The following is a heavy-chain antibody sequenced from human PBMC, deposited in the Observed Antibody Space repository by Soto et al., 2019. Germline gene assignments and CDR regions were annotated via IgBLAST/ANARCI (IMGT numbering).Heavy chain of an antibody. CDR3: AKGLNQQLFAASDI. V-gene: IGHV3-23*01. Sequence: PEGSLRLPCAASGFTFSSYAMSWVRQAPGKGLEWVSAISGSGGSTYYADSVKGRFTISRDNSKNTLYLQMTSLRAEDTAVYYCAKGLNQQLFAASDIWGPGTIVTVS. D-gene: IGHD6-13*01. J-gene: IGHJ3*02. CDR2: ISGSGGST. CDR1: GFTFSSYA.